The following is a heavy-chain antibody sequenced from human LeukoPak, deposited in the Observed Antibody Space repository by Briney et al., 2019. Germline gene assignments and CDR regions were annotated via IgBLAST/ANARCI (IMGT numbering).Heavy chain of an antibody. CDR3: ARVEMAAFDY. CDR2: IKEDGSEK. V-gene: IGHV3-7*01. D-gene: IGHD5-24*01. J-gene: IGHJ4*02. Sequence: PGGSLRHSCAASGFTFSSYWMSWVRQAPGKGREGVDNIKEDGSEKYYVDSVKGRFTISRDKAKNSLYLQMNSLRAEDTAVYYCARVEMAAFDYWGQGTLVTVSS. CDR1: GFTFSSYW.